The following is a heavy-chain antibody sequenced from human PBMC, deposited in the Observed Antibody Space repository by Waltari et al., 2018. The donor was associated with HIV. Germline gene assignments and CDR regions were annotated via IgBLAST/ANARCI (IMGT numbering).Heavy chain of an antibody. CDR2: VSYDGSNK. CDR1: GFPFSTYA. CDR3: ARGGAGIAVAATYY. V-gene: IGHV3-30*03. J-gene: IGHJ4*02. D-gene: IGHD6-19*01. Sequence: QVQLVESGGGVVQPGRSLRLSCAASGFPFSTYAMNWVLQAPGRGLEWVAVVSYDGSNKYYGDSVKGRFTISRDNSKNTLYLQMNSLRAEDTAVYYCARGGAGIAVAATYYWGQGILVTVSS.